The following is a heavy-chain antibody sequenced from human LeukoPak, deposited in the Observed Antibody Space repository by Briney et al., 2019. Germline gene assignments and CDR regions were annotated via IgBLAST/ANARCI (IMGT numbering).Heavy chain of an antibody. CDR3: AKGVYDSSGYEGPRAFDI. Sequence: GGSLRLSCAASGFTFSSYAMSWVRQAPGKGLEWVSTISGSGGSTYYADSVKGRFTITRDNSKNTLYLQMNSLRAEDTAVYYCAKGVYDSSGYEGPRAFDIWGQGTMVTVSS. D-gene: IGHD3-22*01. J-gene: IGHJ3*02. V-gene: IGHV3-23*01. CDR2: ISGSGGST. CDR1: GFTFSSYA.